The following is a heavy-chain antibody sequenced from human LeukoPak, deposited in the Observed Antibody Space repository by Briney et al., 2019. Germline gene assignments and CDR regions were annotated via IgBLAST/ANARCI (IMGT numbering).Heavy chain of an antibody. D-gene: IGHD6-13*01. V-gene: IGHV4-38-2*02. CDR2: IYHSGST. CDR1: GYSISSGYY. Sequence: SETLSLTCTVSGYSISSGYYWGWIRQPPGKGLEWIGSIYHSGSTYYNPSLKSRVTISVDTSKNQFSLKLSSVTAADTAVYYCARLDSRYIDFWGQGTLVTVSS. J-gene: IGHJ4*02. CDR3: ARLDSRYIDF.